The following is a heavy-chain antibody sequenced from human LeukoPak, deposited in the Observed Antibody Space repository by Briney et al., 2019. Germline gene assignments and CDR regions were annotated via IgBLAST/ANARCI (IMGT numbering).Heavy chain of an antibody. CDR3: ARLPKFATYYYYYGMDV. CDR2: IYYSGST. J-gene: IGHJ6*02. V-gene: IGHV4-59*08. Sequence: PSETLSLTCTVSGGSISSYYWSWIRQPPGKGLEWIGYIYYSGSTNYNPSLKSRVTISVDTSKNQFSLKLSSVTAADTAVYYCARLPKFATYYYYYGMDVWGQGTMVTVSS. CDR1: GGSISSYY.